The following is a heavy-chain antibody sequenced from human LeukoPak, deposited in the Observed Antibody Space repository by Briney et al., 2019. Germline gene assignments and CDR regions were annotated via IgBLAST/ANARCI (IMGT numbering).Heavy chain of an antibody. CDR1: GFTFNGYA. Sequence: GGSLRLYCAASGFTFNGYAMSWVRQAPGMGLEWVSDISGNAVNTNYAESVEGRFTISRDNSENTLFLQMDNLRAEDTAVYYCAKRRPTINPYYFDWWGQGTLVTVSS. J-gene: IGHJ4*02. D-gene: IGHD1-1*01. CDR3: AKRRPTINPYYFDW. CDR2: ISGNAVNT. V-gene: IGHV3-23*01.